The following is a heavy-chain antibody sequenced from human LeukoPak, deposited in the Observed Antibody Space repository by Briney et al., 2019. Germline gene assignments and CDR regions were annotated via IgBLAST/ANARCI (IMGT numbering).Heavy chain of an antibody. V-gene: IGHV1-2*02. CDR1: VYTFTCYY. CDR2: INPNSGGT. CDR3: AREPPIH. Sequence: ASVKVSRKSSVYTFTCYYMHWVRPAPGQGLEWMGWINPNSGGTNYAQKFQGRVTMTRDTSISTAYMELSRLRSDDTAVYYCAREPPIHWGQGTLVTVSS. J-gene: IGHJ4*02.